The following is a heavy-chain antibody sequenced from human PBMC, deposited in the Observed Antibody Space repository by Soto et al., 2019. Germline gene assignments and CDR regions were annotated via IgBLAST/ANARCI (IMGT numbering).Heavy chain of an antibody. CDR1: GGSISSSSYY. D-gene: IGHD4-17*01. J-gene: IGHJ6*03. CDR3: ARGKGDYANKYYYYYYYMDV. V-gene: IGHV4-39*01. CDR2: IYYSGST. Sequence: SETLSLTCTVSGGSISSSSYYWGWIRQPPGKGLEWIGSIYYSGSTYYNPSLKSRVTISVDTSKNQFSLKLSSVTAADTAVYYCARGKGDYANKYYYYYYYMDVWGKGTTVTVSS.